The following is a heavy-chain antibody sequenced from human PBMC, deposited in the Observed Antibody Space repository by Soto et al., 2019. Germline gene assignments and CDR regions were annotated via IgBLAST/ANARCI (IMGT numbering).Heavy chain of an antibody. Sequence: ESGGGVVQPGRSLRLSCAASGFTFSSYAMHWVRQAPGKGLEWVAVISYDGSNKYYADSVKGRFTISRDNSKNTLYLQMNSLRAEDTAVYYCAIDPSGIAAAGFFDYWGQGTLVTVSS. V-gene: IGHV3-30-3*01. D-gene: IGHD6-13*01. CDR2: ISYDGSNK. CDR3: AIDPSGIAAAGFFDY. CDR1: GFTFSSYA. J-gene: IGHJ4*02.